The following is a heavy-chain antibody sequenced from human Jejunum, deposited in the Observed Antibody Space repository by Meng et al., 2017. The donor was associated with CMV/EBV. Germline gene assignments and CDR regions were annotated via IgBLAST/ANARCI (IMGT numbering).Heavy chain of an antibody. V-gene: IGHV3-23*01. D-gene: IGHD3-10*01. Sequence: FGSYAMTWVRQSPGKGMDWVSTISASGVSAYYADSVKGRFTISRDNSKNTLYLQINSLRADDTVVYYCAKVLNPPRMRFSYYGMDVWGQGTTVTVSS. J-gene: IGHJ6*02. CDR2: ISASGVSA. CDR3: AKVLNPPRMRFSYYGMDV. CDR1: FGSYA.